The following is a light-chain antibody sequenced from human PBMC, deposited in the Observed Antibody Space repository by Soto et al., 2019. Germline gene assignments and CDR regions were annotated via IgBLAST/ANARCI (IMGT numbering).Light chain of an antibody. CDR2: EVS. CDR1: SSDVGSYNR. V-gene: IGLV2-14*01. J-gene: IGLJ2*01. CDR3: SYYTSNYTLEV. Sequence: QSALTQPASVSGSPGQSITISCTGTSSDVGSYNRVSWYQQHPGTAPKLMIYEVSNRPSGVSNRFSGSKSGNTASLTISGLQAEDEADYYCSYYTSNYTLEVFGGGTKLTVL.